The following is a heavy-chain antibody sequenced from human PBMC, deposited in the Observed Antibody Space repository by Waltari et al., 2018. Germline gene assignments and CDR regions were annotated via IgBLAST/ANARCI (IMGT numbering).Heavy chain of an antibody. CDR3: ARGXNSGFDY. Sequence: VQLQQSGPELVKPSQTLSLTCDISGDXISSNGVAWNLIRQSPSRGLEWLGRTYYRSXWYNDYAVSVKSXITXNPXTXKXQFSLQLXXXTPDXTALYYCARGXNSGFDYXGQGTLVTVXS. CDR1: GDXISSNGVA. CDR2: TYYRSXWYN. V-gene: IGHV6-1*01. D-gene: IGHD2-15*01. J-gene: IGHJ4*02.